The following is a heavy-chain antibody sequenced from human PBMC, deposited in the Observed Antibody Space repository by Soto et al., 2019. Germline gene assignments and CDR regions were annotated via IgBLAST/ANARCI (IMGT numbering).Heavy chain of an antibody. CDR2: ISYDGSNK. J-gene: IGHJ4*02. CDR3: ARPSSSGYYPYYFDY. Sequence: HPGGSLRLSCAASGFTFSSYAMHWVRQAPGKGLEWVAVISYDGSNKCYADSVKGRFTISRDNSKNTLYLQMNSLRAEDTAVYYCARPSSSGYYPYYFDYWGQGTLVTVSS. D-gene: IGHD3-22*01. CDR1: GFTFSSYA. V-gene: IGHV3-30-3*01.